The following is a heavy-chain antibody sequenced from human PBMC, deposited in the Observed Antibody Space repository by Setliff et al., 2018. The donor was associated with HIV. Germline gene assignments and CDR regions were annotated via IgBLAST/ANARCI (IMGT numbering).Heavy chain of an antibody. CDR3: ASSMVTDWTFFDV. J-gene: IGHJ6*04. D-gene: IGHD3-10*01. V-gene: IGHV3-30*04. Sequence: LRLSCAASGFTFTTCPMHWVRQAPGKGLEWLAVITHDGSKEYYADSVKGRFTISRDNSQRRLYLQMDSLRTEDTAIYYCASSMVTDWTFFDVWGRGTTVTVSS. CDR2: ITHDGSKE. CDR1: GFTFTTCP.